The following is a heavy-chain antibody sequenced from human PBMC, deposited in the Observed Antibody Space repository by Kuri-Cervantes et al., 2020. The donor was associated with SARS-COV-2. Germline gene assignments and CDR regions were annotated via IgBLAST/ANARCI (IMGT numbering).Heavy chain of an antibody. CDR2: MNPNSGNT. CDR3: ARGLGDPSSGYFDY. V-gene: IGHV1-8*03. J-gene: IGHJ4*02. D-gene: IGHD3-16*01. Sequence: ASVKVSCKASGYTFTNYDINWVRQATGQGLEWMGWMNPNSGNTGYAQKFQGRVTITTDESTSTAYMELSSLRSEDTAVYYCARGLGDPSSGYFDYWGQGTLVTVSS. CDR1: GYTFTNYD.